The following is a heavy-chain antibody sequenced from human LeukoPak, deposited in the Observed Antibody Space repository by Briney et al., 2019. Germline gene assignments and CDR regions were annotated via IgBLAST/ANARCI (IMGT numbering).Heavy chain of an antibody. CDR1: GFTFSDYH. Sequence: GGSLRLSCAASGFTFSDYHMDWVRQAPGKGLEWVGRIRNKANSYTTQYAASLKDRFTISRDDSKNSLYLQMNSLKTEDTAVYYCARASVTLPFDCWGQGTLVTVSS. J-gene: IGHJ4*02. V-gene: IGHV3-72*01. CDR2: IRNKANSYTT. D-gene: IGHD4-17*01. CDR3: ARASVTLPFDC.